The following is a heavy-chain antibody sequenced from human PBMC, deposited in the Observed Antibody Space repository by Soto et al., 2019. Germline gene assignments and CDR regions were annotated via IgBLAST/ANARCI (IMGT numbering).Heavy chain of an antibody. J-gene: IGHJ6*02. CDR3: ARDYYDSSGYYSYGMDV. V-gene: IGHV3-21*01. D-gene: IGHD3-22*01. CDR1: GFTFSSYS. Sequence: EVQLVESGGGLVKPGGSLRLSCAASGFTFSSYSMNWVRQAPGKGLEWVSSISSSSSYIYYADSVKGRFTISRDNAKKSLYLQKNSLRAEDTAVYYCARDYYDSSGYYSYGMDVWGQGTTVTVSS. CDR2: ISSSSSYI.